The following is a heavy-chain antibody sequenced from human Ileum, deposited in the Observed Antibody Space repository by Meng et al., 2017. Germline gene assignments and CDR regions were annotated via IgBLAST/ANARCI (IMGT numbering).Heavy chain of an antibody. D-gene: IGHD1-1*01. CDR3: ARRTQSTGTALGY. J-gene: IGHJ4*02. V-gene: IGHV1-8*01. CDR1: GFIFRSYD. Sequence: QVQLVQSGPEVKKPGASVTFPCKASGFIFRSYDINWVRQAPRQGLEWMGWMNPNSGNTGFAQKFQDRITMTRDTSINTAYMELSSLTSEDTAVYYCARRTQSTGTALGYWGQGTLVTVSS. CDR2: MNPNSGNT.